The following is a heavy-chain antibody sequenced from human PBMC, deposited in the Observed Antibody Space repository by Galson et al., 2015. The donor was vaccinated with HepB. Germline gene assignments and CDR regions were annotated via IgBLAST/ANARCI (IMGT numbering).Heavy chain of an antibody. Sequence: SLRLSCAASGFTFSSHAMSWVRQAPGKGLEWVSGIYANGGGTFYADSVKGRFTISRDNSKNTLYLQMNNLRAEDTAVYYCAKGGSVTYYSQFDCWCQGTLVTVSS. CDR2: IYANGGGT. CDR1: GFTFSSHA. D-gene: IGHD1-26*01. V-gene: IGHV3-23*01. J-gene: IGHJ4*02. CDR3: AKGGSVTYYSQFDC.